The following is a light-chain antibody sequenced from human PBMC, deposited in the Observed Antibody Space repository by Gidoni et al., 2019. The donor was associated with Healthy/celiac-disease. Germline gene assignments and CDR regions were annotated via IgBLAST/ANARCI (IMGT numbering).Light chain of an antibody. CDR3: QQYNSYSGYT. V-gene: IGKV1-5*03. CDR1: QSISSW. Sequence: DIQMTKSPSTLSASVGDRVTITCRASQSISSWLAWYQQKPGKAPKLLIYKASSLESRVPSRFSGSGSGTEFTLTISSLQPDDFATYYCQQYNSYSGYTFGQGTKLEIK. CDR2: KAS. J-gene: IGKJ2*01.